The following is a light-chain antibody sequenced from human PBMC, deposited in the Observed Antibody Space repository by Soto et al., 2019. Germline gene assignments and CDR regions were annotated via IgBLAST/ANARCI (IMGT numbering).Light chain of an antibody. CDR3: QQYNNWPSLT. CDR2: GVS. Sequence: EIVMTQSPATLSVSPGXRATLSCRASQGISNSLAWYQQKPGQAPRLLIYGVSTRATGIPARFSGSGSGTEFTLTIGSLQSEDFAVYYCQQYNNWPSLTFSGGTKVDIK. V-gene: IGKV3-15*01. J-gene: IGKJ4*01. CDR1: QGISNS.